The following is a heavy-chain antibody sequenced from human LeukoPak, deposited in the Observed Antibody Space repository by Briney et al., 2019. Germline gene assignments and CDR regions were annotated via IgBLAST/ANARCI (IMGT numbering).Heavy chain of an antibody. V-gene: IGHV4-39*02. D-gene: IGHD3-22*01. CDR1: GDSITSGTYY. CDR3: ARYSNGLGWFDP. Sequence: PETLSLTCTVSGDSITSGTYYWAWIRQPPGKGLEWIGNIFHTGSTNFNPSLKRRVAVSVDTSKNHFSLKLTSVTAADTAVYYCARYSNGLGWFDPWGQGALITVSS. CDR2: IFHTGST. J-gene: IGHJ5*02.